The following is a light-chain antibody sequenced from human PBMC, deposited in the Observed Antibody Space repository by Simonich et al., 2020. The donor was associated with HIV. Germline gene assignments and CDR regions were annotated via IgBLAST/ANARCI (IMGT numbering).Light chain of an antibody. CDR3: YSATDNNRV. CDR1: ILAKKY. V-gene: IGLV3-27*01. Sequence: SYELTQPSSVSVSSGQTARITCSGNILAKKYARWFQQKPGQAPVLVIYKDKERPSGIPERFSGSSSGTTVTVTISGAQVEDEADYYCYSATDNNRVFGGGTKLTVL. CDR2: KDK. J-gene: IGLJ3*02.